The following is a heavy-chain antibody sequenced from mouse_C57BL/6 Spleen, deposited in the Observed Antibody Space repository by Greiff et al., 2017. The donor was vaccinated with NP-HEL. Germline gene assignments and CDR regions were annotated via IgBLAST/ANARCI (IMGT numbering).Heavy chain of an antibody. CDR2: IDPSDSET. CDR1: GYTFTSYW. CDR3: ARWATTVSYFDY. D-gene: IGHD1-1*01. J-gene: IGHJ2*01. V-gene: IGHV1-52*01. Sequence: VQLQQPGAELVRPGSSVKLSCKASGYTFTSYWMHWVKQRPIQGLEWIGNIDPSDSETHYNQKFKDKATLTVDKSSSTAYMQLSSLTSEDSAVYYCARWATTVSYFDYWGQGTTLTVSS.